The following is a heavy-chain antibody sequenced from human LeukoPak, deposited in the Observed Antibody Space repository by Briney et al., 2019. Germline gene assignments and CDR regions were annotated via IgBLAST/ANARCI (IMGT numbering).Heavy chain of an antibody. CDR1: GGSISGYY. CDR2: VYYSGST. V-gene: IGHV4-59*08. CDR3: ARGGNSFDY. D-gene: IGHD2-15*01. J-gene: IGHJ4*02. Sequence: SETLSLTCTVSGGSISGYYWSWIRQPPGKGLEWIGYVYYSGSTNFNPSLKSRVTASADTSKNQFSLKLSSVTAADTAVYYCARGGNSFDYWGQGTLVTVSS.